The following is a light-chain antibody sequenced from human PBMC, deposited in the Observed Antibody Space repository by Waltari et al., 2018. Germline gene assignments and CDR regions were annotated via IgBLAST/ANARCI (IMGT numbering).Light chain of an antibody. V-gene: IGKV3-20*01. CDR3: VVYGYPPLFT. Sequence: EVVLTQSPGTLSLSPGDRATLSCRASQSVAASYLAWYQHRAGQPPRLLIYGASTRAAGIPDRFSGSGSDADFTLTISRLEAEDFAVYFCVVYGYPPLFTFGPGTKVDIK. CDR2: GAS. J-gene: IGKJ3*01. CDR1: QSVAASY.